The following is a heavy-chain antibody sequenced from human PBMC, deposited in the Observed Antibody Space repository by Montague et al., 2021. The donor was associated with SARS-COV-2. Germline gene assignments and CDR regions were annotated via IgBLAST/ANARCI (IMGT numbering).Heavy chain of an antibody. CDR2: INYSGST. CDR3: ARAPIYRSSWYAYIDY. CDR1: GDSMNNYY. Sequence: SETLSLTCTVSGDSMNNYYWSWIRQPPGKGLEWIGYINYSGSTHYNPFLQSRVTLSKDTSKNQFSLRLTSVTAADTAIYFCARAPIYRSSWYAYIDYWGQGTLVTVSS. J-gene: IGHJ4*02. D-gene: IGHD6-13*01. V-gene: IGHV4-59*01.